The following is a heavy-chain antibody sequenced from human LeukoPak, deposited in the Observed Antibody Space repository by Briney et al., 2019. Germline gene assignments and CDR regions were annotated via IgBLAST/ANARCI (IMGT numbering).Heavy chain of an antibody. CDR3: SKARARTEGSRGSIDY. D-gene: IGHD3-22*01. CDR1: GFTFSSSA. J-gene: IGHJ4*02. Sequence: GGSLRLSCAASGFTFSSSAMSWVRQAPGKGLEWVSAIGGSGGSTYYADSVKGRFTISRDNSKNTLYLQMNSLRAEDTAVYYCSKARARTEGSRGSIDYWGQGTLVTVSS. V-gene: IGHV3-23*01. CDR2: IGGSGGST.